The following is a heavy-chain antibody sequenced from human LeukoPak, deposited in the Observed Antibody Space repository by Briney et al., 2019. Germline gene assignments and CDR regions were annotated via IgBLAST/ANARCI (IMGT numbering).Heavy chain of an antibody. CDR1: GFTFSSYA. CDR3: ARDSPAIFGVVLYYYYMDV. V-gene: IGHV3-30*01. D-gene: IGHD3-3*01. J-gene: IGHJ6*03. CDR2: ISYDGSNK. Sequence: GRSLRLSCAASGFTFSSYAMHWVRQAPGKGLEWVAVISYDGSNKYYADSVKGRFTISRDNPKNTLYLQMNSLRAEDTAVYYCARDSPAIFGVVLYYYYMDVWGKGTTVTVSS.